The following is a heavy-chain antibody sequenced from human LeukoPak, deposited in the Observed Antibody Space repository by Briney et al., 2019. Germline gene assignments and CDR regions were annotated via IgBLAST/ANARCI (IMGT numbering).Heavy chain of an antibody. CDR2: IIPILGIA. Sequence: SVKVSCKASGGTFSSYAISWVRQAPGQGLEWMGRIIPILGIANYAQKFQGRVTITADKSTSTAYMELSSLRSEDTAVYYCARAMATNTQDYYYGMDVWGQGTTVTVSS. CDR3: ARAMATNTQDYYYGMDV. J-gene: IGHJ6*02. D-gene: IGHD5-12*01. V-gene: IGHV1-69*04. CDR1: GGTFSSYA.